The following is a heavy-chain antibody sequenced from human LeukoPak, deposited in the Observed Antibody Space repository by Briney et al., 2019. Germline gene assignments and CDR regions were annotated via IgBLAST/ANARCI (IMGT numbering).Heavy chain of an antibody. D-gene: IGHD3-9*01. V-gene: IGHV1-24*01. Sequence: SVKVSCKVSGYTLTELSMHWVRQAPGKGLEWMGSSDIEDGETIYAQKFQGRVTMTEDTSTDTAYMELSSLTSEDTAMYYCATNSASYFYDILPGYYSFDYWGQGTLVTVSS. CDR3: ATNSASYFYDILPGYYSFDY. J-gene: IGHJ4*02. CDR2: SDIEDGET. CDR1: GYTLTELS.